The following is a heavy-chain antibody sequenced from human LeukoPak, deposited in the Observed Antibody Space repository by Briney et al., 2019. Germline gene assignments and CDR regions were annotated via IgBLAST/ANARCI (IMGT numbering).Heavy chain of an antibody. D-gene: IGHD3-10*01. CDR1: GGSISSSSYY. CDR2: IYYSGST. J-gene: IGHJ4*02. Sequence: SETLSLTRTVSGGSISSSSYYWGWIRQPPGKGLEWIGSIYYSGSTYYNPSLKSRVTISVDTSKNQFSLKLSSVTAADTAVYYCARRFSVGSFDYWGQGTLVTVSS. CDR3: ARRFSVGSFDY. V-gene: IGHV4-39*01.